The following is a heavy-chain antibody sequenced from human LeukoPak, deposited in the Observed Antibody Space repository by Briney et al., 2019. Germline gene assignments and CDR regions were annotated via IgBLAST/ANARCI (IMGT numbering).Heavy chain of an antibody. Sequence: GASVKVSCKASGGTFSSYAISWVRQAPGQGLEWMGGIIPIFGTANYAQKFQGRVTITTDESTSTAYMEQSSLRSEDTAVYYCARVVLVGGSWNQNWFDPWGQGILVTVSS. CDR2: IIPIFGTA. J-gene: IGHJ5*02. CDR1: GGTFSSYA. V-gene: IGHV1-69*05. D-gene: IGHD2-15*01. CDR3: ARVVLVGGSWNQNWFDP.